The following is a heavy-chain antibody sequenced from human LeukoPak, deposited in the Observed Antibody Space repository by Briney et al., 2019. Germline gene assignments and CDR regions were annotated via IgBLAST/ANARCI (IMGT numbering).Heavy chain of an antibody. CDR3: ARHEWSASWFDP. Sequence: SETLSLTCTVSGDSISSGSYYWGWIRQPPGKGLEWIGSIYYSGSTYYNPSLKSRVTISVDTSRNQFSLKLSSVTAADTALYYCARHEWSASWFDPWGQGTLVTVSS. CDR1: GDSISSGSYY. D-gene: IGHD3-3*01. V-gene: IGHV4-39*01. CDR2: IYYSGST. J-gene: IGHJ5*02.